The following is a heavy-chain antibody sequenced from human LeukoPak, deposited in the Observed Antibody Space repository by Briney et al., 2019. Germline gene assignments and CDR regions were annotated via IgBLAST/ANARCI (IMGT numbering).Heavy chain of an antibody. CDR3: AIPMIETGDYFDY. CDR1: GGSFSGYY. CDR2: INHSGST. J-gene: IGHJ4*02. V-gene: IGHV4-34*01. Sequence: PSETLSLTCAVYGGSFSGYYWSWIRQPPGKGLEWIGEINHSGSTNYNPSLKSRVTISVDTSKNQFSLKLSSVTAADTAVYYCAIPMIETGDYFDYWGQGTLVTVSS. D-gene: IGHD3-22*01.